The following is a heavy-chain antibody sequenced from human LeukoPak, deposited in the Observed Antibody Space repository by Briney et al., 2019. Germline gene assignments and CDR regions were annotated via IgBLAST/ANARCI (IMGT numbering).Heavy chain of an antibody. Sequence: SETLSLTCAVYGGSFSGYYWSWIRQPPGKGLEWIGEINHSGSTNYNPSLKSRVTISVDTSKNQFSLKLSSVTAADTAVYYCARGQRNYYGSGSYRDWSDPWGQGTLVTVSS. CDR3: ARGQRNYYGSGSYRDWSDP. V-gene: IGHV4-34*01. CDR1: GGSFSGYY. CDR2: INHSGST. D-gene: IGHD3-10*01. J-gene: IGHJ5*02.